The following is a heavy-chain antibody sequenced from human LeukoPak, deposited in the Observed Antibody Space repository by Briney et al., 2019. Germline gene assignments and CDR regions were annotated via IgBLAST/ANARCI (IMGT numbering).Heavy chain of an antibody. D-gene: IGHD3-10*01. J-gene: IGHJ4*02. Sequence: PSETLSLTCTVSGGSISSYYWSWIRQPPGKGLEWIGYIYYSGSTNYNPSLKSRVTISVDTSKNQFSLKLSSVTAADTAVYYCARRYYYGSGSYYIDYWGQGTLVTVSS. V-gene: IGHV4-59*01. CDR3: ARRYYYGSGSYYIDY. CDR2: IYYSGST. CDR1: GGSISSYY.